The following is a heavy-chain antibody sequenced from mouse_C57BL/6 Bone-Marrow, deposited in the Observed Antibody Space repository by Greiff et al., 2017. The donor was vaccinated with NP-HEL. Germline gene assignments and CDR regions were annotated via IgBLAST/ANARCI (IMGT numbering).Heavy chain of an antibody. Sequence: VQLQQSGPELVKPGASVKISCKASGYTFTDYYMNWVKQSHGKSLEWIGDINPNNGGTSYNQKFKGKATLTVDKSSSTAYMELRSLTSEDSAVYYCARATTVHFDYWGQGTTLTVSS. D-gene: IGHD1-1*01. CDR3: ARATTVHFDY. J-gene: IGHJ2*01. CDR2: INPNNGGT. V-gene: IGHV1-26*01. CDR1: GYTFTDYY.